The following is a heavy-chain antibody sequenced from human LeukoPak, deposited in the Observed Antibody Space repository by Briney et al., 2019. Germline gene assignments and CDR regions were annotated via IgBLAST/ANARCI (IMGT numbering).Heavy chain of an antibody. CDR1: GGSISSYY. Sequence: SETLSLTCTVSGGSISSYYWSWIRQPPGKGLEWIGYIYYSGSTNYNPSLKSRVTISVDTSKNQFSLKLSSVTAADTAVYFCARARNYYDSSDYYFEGDAFDIWGQGTMVSVSS. D-gene: IGHD3-22*01. CDR3: ARARNYYDSSDYYFEGDAFDI. J-gene: IGHJ3*02. CDR2: IYYSGST. V-gene: IGHV4-59*01.